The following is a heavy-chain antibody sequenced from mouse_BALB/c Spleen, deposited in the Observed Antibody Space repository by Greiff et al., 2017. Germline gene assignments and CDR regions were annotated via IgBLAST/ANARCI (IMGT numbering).Heavy chain of an antibody. V-gene: IGHV1-69*02. J-gene: IGHJ2*01. CDR3: ARRGYGNY. Sequence: QVQLQQPGAELVKPGASVKLSCKASGYTFTSYWMHWVKQRPGQGLEWIGEIDPSDSYTNYNQKFKGKATLTVDKSSSTAYMQLSSLTSEDSAVYYCARRGYGNYWGQGTTLTVAS. D-gene: IGHD2-10*02. CDR2: IDPSDSYT. CDR1: GYTFTSYW.